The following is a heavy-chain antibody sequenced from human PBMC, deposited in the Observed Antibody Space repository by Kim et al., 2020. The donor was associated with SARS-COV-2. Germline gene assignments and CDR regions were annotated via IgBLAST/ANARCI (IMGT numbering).Heavy chain of an antibody. V-gene: IGHV1-69*04. Sequence: YTQKSQGRVTITADKSTSTAYMGLSSLRSEDTAVYYCAREYYDSSGFDYWGQGTLVTVSS. J-gene: IGHJ4*02. D-gene: IGHD3-22*01. CDR3: AREYYDSSGFDY.